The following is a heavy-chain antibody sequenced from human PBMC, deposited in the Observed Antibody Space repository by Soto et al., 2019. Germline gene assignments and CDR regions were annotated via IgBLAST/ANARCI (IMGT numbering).Heavy chain of an antibody. CDR1: GYIFSNYY. V-gene: IGHV1-46*01. CDR3: ARRGMSKIGFDT. J-gene: IGHJ3*02. Sequence: QVQLVQSGAEVKKPGTSVKVSCKASGYIFSNYYMHWVRQAPGQGLEWMGVFNPSGDATHYAQSFQGRVSVTRDTSTSTVYMELSTLTSEDTAVYYCARRGMSKIGFDTWGQGTMFTVSS. CDR2: FNPSGDAT. D-gene: IGHD3-10*01.